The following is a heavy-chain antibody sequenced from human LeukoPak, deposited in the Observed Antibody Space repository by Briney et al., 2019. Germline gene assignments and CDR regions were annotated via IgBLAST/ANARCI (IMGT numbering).Heavy chain of an antibody. CDR1: GFTFSSYA. D-gene: IGHD3-22*01. CDR2: ISGSGGST. J-gene: IGHJ3*02. CDR3: AKGMKDSSGYSYNAFDI. Sequence: GGSLRLSCAASGFTFSSYAMSWVRQAPGKGLEWVSAISGSGGSTYYADSVKGRFTISRDNSKNTLYLQMNSLRAEDTAVYYCAKGMKDSSGYSYNAFDIWGQGTMVTVSS. V-gene: IGHV3-23*01.